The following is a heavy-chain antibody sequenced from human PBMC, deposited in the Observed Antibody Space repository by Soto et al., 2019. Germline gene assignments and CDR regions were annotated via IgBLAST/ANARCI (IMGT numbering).Heavy chain of an antibody. CDR3: ARGLGNFWSGYPTH. D-gene: IGHD3-3*01. Sequence: RSLTCAVYGGSFSGYYWSWIRQPPGKGLEWIGEINHSGSTNYNPSLKSRVTISVDTSKNQFSLKLSSVTAADTAVYYCARGLGNFWSGYPTHWGQGTLVTVS. J-gene: IGHJ4*02. V-gene: IGHV4-34*01. CDR2: INHSGST. CDR1: GGSFSGYY.